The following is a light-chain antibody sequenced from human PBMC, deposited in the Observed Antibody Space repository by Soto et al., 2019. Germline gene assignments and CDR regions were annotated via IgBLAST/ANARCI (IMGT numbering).Light chain of an antibody. V-gene: IGKV2-28*01. CDR2: LTS. CDR1: QSLLHSNGYTY. J-gene: IGKJ1*01. CDR3: MQALQTPPT. Sequence: DIVMTQSPLSLPVTPGESASISCRSSQSLLHSNGYTYLDWYLQRPGQSPQLLIYLTSNRAPGVPDRFSGSGSGTHFTLKISRVEAEDVGVYYCMQALQTPPTFGQGTRVEIK.